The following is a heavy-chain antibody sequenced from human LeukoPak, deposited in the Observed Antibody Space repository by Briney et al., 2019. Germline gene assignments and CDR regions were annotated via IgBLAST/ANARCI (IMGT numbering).Heavy chain of an antibody. J-gene: IGHJ4*02. CDR2: INPNSGGT. CDR1: GYSFSSYS. D-gene: IGHD5-24*01. V-gene: IGHV1-18*01. CDR3: ATSLKVREEVATTMSY. Sequence: GASVKVSCKASGYSFSSYSISWVRQAPGQGLGWMGWINPNSGGTNSAQKFQGRVTMTEDTSTDTAYMELSSLRSEDTAVYYCATSLKVREEVATTMSYWGQGTLVTVSS.